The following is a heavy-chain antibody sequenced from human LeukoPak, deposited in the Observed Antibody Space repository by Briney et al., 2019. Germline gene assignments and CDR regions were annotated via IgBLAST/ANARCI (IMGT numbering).Heavy chain of an antibody. CDR2: IYYSGSA. J-gene: IGHJ3*02. CDR3: ARWGESSALRVNAFDM. Sequence: ASETPSLTCTVSGGSISSYYWSWIRQPPGKGLEWIGYIYYSGSANYNPSLKSRVTISVDTSKNQFSLRLTSVTAADTAVYFCARWGESSALRVNAFDMWGQGTMVTVSS. V-gene: IGHV4-59*01. CDR1: GGSISSYY. D-gene: IGHD3-3*01.